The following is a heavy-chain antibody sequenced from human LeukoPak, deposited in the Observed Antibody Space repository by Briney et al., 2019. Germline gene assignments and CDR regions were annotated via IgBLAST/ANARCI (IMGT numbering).Heavy chain of an antibody. Sequence: SETLSLTCTVSGGSISSSSDYWGWIRQPPGKGLEWIGSIYYSGSTYYNPSLKSRVTISVDTSKNQFSLKLSSVTAADTAVYYCARVTVAFDIWGQGSMVTVSS. CDR3: ARVTVAFDI. D-gene: IGHD4-17*01. J-gene: IGHJ3*02. CDR1: GGSISSSSDY. CDR2: IYYSGST. V-gene: IGHV4-39*07.